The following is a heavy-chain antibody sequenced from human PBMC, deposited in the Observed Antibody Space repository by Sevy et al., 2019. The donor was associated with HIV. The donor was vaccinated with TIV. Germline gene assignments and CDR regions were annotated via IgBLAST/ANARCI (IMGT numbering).Heavy chain of an antibody. V-gene: IGHV3-11*01. CDR3: ARDRGSYIAFDI. D-gene: IGHD1-26*01. CDR1: GFTFSDYC. CDR2: ISSSGSTI. J-gene: IGHJ3*02. Sequence: GGSLRLSCAASGFTFSDYCMSWIRQAPGKGLEWVSYISSSGSTIYYADSVKGRFTISRDNAKNSLYLQTNSLRAEDTAVYYCARDRGSYIAFDIWGQGTMVTLSS.